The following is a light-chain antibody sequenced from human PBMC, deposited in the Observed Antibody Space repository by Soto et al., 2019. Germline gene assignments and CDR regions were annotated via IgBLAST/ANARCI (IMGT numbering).Light chain of an antibody. CDR1: SSDVGGYNY. J-gene: IGLJ1*01. CDR3: SSYASSNTDV. CDR2: EVS. V-gene: IGLV2-14*01. Sequence: QSALTQPASVSGSPGQSITISCTGASSDVGGYNYVSWYQQYPGKAPKLIIYEVSSRPSGVSNRFSGSKSGNTASLTISGRQAEDEADYYCSSYASSNTDVFGTGTKLTVL.